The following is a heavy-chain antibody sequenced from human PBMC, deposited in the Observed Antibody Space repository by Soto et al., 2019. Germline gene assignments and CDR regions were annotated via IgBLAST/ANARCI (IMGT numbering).Heavy chain of an antibody. CDR2: ISSNSDTT. CDR1: GFIFSTYA. V-gene: IGHV3-23*01. CDR3: AHPRGYGVFDAVDI. J-gene: IGHJ3*02. Sequence: LRLSCAASGFIFSTYAMNWVRQAPGEGLEWVSAISSNSDTTFYAESVRGRFTISRDNSVNTLYLQMSRLRTEDTAVYYCAHPRGYGVFDAVDIWGQGTMVTVSS. D-gene: IGHD4-17*01.